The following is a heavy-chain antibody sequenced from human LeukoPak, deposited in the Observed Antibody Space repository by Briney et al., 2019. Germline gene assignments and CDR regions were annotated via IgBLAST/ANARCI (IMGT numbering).Heavy chain of an antibody. J-gene: IGHJ4*02. CDR3: AKDLSPDYGDTDYDY. V-gene: IGHV3-21*04. CDR2: ISSSSSYI. Sequence: GGSLRLSCAASGFTFSSYSMNWVRQAPGKGRDWVSSISSSSSYIYYADSVKGRFTISRDNAKNSLYLQMNSLRAEDTALYYCAKDLSPDYGDTDYDYWGQGTLVTVSS. CDR1: GFTFSSYS. D-gene: IGHD4-17*01.